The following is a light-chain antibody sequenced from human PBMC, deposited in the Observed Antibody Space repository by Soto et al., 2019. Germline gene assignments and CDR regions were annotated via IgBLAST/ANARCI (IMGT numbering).Light chain of an antibody. Sequence: EIVLTQSPATLSLSPGERATLSCRASQSFSSYLSWHHQKPGQAPRLLIYDASNRAAGIPARFSGSGSGTDFTLTTSSLEPEDVAVYYCHQYYTTPPITFGQGTRLEI. J-gene: IGKJ5*01. CDR1: QSFSSY. CDR3: HQYYTTPPIT. V-gene: IGKV3-11*01. CDR2: DAS.